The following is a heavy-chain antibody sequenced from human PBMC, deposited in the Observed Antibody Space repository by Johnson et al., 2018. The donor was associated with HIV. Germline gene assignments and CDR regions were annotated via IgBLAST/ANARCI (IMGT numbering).Heavy chain of an antibody. D-gene: IGHD1-26*01. CDR1: GFTFSSYA. CDR2: ISYDGSNK. Sequence: QVLLVESGGGVVQPGRSLRLSCAASGFTFSSYAMHWVRQAPGKGLEWVAVISYDGSNKYYADSVKGRFTISRDNSKNTLYLQMNGLRAEDTAVYYCARDRMRGATKDAFDIWGQGTMVTVSS. V-gene: IGHV3-30-3*01. J-gene: IGHJ3*02. CDR3: ARDRMRGATKDAFDI.